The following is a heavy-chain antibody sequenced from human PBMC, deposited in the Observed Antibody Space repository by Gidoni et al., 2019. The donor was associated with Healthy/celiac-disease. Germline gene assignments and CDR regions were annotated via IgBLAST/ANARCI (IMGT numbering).Heavy chain of an antibody. V-gene: IGHV1-69*06. Sequence: QVQLVQSGAEVKKPGSSVKVSCKASGGTFSSYAISWVRQAPGQGLEWMGGIIPIFGTANYAQKFQGRVTITADKSTSTAYMELSSLRSEDTAVYYCARVRHEYSSSSRVRDYYYYYMDVWGKGTTVTVSS. CDR1: GGTFSSYA. J-gene: IGHJ6*03. D-gene: IGHD6-6*01. CDR3: ARVRHEYSSSSRVRDYYYYYMDV. CDR2: IIPIFGTA.